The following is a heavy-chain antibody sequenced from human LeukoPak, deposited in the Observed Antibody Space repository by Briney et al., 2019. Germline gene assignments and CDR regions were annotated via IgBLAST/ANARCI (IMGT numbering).Heavy chain of an antibody. CDR3: ARERCSGGSCYLGGVLRGYFDS. D-gene: IGHD2-15*01. J-gene: IGHJ4*02. Sequence: SETLSLTCTVSGGSISSYYWSWIRQPPGKGLDWIGYIYYSGSTNYNPSLKSRVTISVDTSKNQFSLNLSSVTAADTTVYYCARERCSGGSCYLGGVLRGYFDSWGQGTLVTVSS. CDR1: GGSISSYY. CDR2: IYYSGST. V-gene: IGHV4-59*12.